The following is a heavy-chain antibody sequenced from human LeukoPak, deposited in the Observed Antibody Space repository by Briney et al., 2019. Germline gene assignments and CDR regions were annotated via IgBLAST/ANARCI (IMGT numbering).Heavy chain of an antibody. D-gene: IGHD1-26*01. Sequence: GGSLRLSCAASGFTFCSYGMHWVRQAPGKGLEWVAFIRYDGSNKYYADSVKGRFTISRDNSKNTLYLQMNSLRAEDTAVYYCAITWELGFDYWGQGTLVTVSS. CDR2: IRYDGSNK. J-gene: IGHJ4*02. CDR1: GFTFCSYG. CDR3: AITWELGFDY. V-gene: IGHV3-30*02.